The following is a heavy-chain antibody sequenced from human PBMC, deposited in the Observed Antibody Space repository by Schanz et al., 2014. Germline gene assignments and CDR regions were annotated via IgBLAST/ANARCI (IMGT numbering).Heavy chain of an antibody. CDR2: IIPVLNIA. Sequence: QLQLVQSGAEVKKPGSSVKVSCKLSGGTFSSYTISWMRQAPGQGLEWMGKIIPVLNIATYAQRFQGRVSISADTSTNTSYLELSSLTSEDTAVHYCARGRGFYDYSGQGTLVTVSS. D-gene: IGHD3-10*01. CDR1: GGTFSSYT. J-gene: IGHJ4*02. V-gene: IGHV1-69*02. CDR3: ARGRGFYDY.